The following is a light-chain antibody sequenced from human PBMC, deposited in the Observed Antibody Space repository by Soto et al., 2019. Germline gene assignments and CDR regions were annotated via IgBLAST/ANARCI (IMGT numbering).Light chain of an antibody. CDR2: DAA. V-gene: IGKV1-5*01. CDR1: QAISGY. Sequence: DIQMPQSPSTLSASVADRVTIACRASQAISGYLAWYQRKPGKAPKLLIYDAANLQTGVSSRFSGSGSGTEFTLTINSLQPDDFANYYCQQYSSYPLTFGGGTKVEIK. CDR3: QQYSSYPLT. J-gene: IGKJ4*01.